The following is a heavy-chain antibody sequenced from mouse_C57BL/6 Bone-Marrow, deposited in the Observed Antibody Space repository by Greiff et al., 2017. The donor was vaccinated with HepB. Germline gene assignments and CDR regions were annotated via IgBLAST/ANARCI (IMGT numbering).Heavy chain of an antibody. J-gene: IGHJ4*01. Sequence: VQLKESGGGLVQPGESLKLSCESNEYEFPSHDMSWVRKTPEKRLELVAAINSDGGSTYYPDTMERRFIISRDNTKKTLYLQMSSLRSEDTAFYYCARHYSNYVGGFDYAMDYWGQGTSVTVSS. CDR2: INSDGGST. V-gene: IGHV5-2*01. D-gene: IGHD2-5*01. CDR3: ARHYSNYVGGFDYAMDY. CDR1: EYEFPSHD.